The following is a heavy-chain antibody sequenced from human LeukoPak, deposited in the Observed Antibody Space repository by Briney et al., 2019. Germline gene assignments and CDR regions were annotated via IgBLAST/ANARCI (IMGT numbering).Heavy chain of an antibody. CDR3: ARDPFVRIPDDFDS. V-gene: IGHV3-30-3*01. Sequence: PGGSLRLSCAASGFTFSNYAMHWVRQAPGKGLQWVAVIAHDVSNIYYADSVRGRFTISRDNSKNMLFLQMNSLTSEDTAVYYCARDPFVRIPDDFDSWGQGTLVAVSS. CDR2: IAHDVSNI. D-gene: IGHD2-21*01. CDR1: GFTFSNYA. J-gene: IGHJ4*02.